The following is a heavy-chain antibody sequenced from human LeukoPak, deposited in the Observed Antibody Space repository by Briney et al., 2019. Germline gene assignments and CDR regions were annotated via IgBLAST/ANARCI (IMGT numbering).Heavy chain of an antibody. D-gene: IGHD2-21*02. CDR2: ISRSGGNT. CDR3: ARDVEVCRIGACYWTTFDC. V-gene: IGHV3-23*01. J-gene: IGHJ4*02. CDR1: GFPFSNYA. Sequence: GGSLRLSCAASGFPFSNYAMTWVRQSTERGLEGVLTISRSGGNTDYADCGKGRFTVSRDTSSATLFLQMNSLRAEDTAVYYCARDVEVCRIGACYWTTFDCWGQGTLVTVSS.